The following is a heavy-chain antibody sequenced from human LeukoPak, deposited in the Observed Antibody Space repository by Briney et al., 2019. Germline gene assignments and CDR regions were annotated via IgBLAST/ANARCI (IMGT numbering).Heavy chain of an antibody. CDR1: GFIFSNYA. CDR2: IGETGSRT. CDR3: AKESWRFDS. J-gene: IGHJ4*02. D-gene: IGHD3-10*01. V-gene: IGHV3-23*01. Sequence: PGGSLRLSCATSGFIFSNYAMSWVRQAPGKGLEWVSTIGETGSRTHYVDSVKGCFTISRDNSKNTLYLQMNSLRAEDTAIYYCAKESWRFDSWGQGTLVTVSS.